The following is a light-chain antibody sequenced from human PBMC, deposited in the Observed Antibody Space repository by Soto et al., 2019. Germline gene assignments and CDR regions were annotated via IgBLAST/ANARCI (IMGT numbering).Light chain of an antibody. CDR3: QQYGSSRRT. V-gene: IGKV3-20*01. CDR2: DAS. CDR1: QSVSSN. Sequence: EIVMTQSPDTLSVSPGERATLSCRASQSVSSNLAWYQQKPGQAPRLLIYDASTRATGIPARFSGSGSGTDFTLTISRLEPEDFAVYYCQQYGSSRRTFGQGTKVDI. J-gene: IGKJ1*01.